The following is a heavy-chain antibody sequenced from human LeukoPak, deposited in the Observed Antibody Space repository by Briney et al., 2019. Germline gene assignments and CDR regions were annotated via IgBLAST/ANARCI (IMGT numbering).Heavy chain of an antibody. D-gene: IGHD4-17*01. J-gene: IGHJ4*02. CDR2: ISDSGST. CDR1: GGSISSDC. Sequence: SETLSLTCTVSGGSISSDCWSWIRQPPGKGLEWIGYISDSGSTNHNPSLKSRVIISVDTSKNQFSLKLRYVTAADTAVYYCARVFRSDYGIDYWGQGTLVTVSS. V-gene: IGHV4-59*01. CDR3: ARVFRSDYGIDY.